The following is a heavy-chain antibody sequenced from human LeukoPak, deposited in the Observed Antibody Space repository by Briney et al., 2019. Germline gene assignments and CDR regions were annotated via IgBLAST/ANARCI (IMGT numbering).Heavy chain of an antibody. CDR3: ARGGYYYLDV. J-gene: IGHJ6*03. CDR2: IFHSGTT. Sequence: SETLSLTCTMSGGSISPYYWSWIRQPPGKGLEWIAYIFHSGTTKYNPSLKSRVAISLDTPKSQFSLKLLSVTAADTAVYYCARGGYYYLDVWGRGTTVTVSS. CDR1: GGSISPYY. V-gene: IGHV4-59*01.